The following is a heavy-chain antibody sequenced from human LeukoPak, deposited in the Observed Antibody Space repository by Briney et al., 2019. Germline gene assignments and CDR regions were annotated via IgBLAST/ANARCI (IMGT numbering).Heavy chain of an antibody. CDR2: INPNSGGK. Sequence: ASVKVSCKAYGYTFTGYYMHWVRQAPGQGLEWMGWINPNSGGKIYAQKFQGRVTMTRDTSISTAYMELSRLRSDDTAVYYCAREIGIVATGWFDPWGQGTLVTVSS. J-gene: IGHJ5*02. D-gene: IGHD5-12*01. V-gene: IGHV1-2*02. CDR3: AREIGIVATGWFDP. CDR1: GYTFTGYY.